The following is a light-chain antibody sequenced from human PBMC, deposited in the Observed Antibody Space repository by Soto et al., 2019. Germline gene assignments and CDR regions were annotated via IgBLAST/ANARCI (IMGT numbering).Light chain of an antibody. CDR3: QQYNTYVWT. J-gene: IGKJ1*01. V-gene: IGKV1-5*03. CDR2: KAS. Sequence: DIQMTQSPSTLSGSVGDRVTITCRASQSISTWLAWYQQKPGKAPKLLIYKASSLESGVPSRFSGSASATEFTLTISSLQPDDFATYYCQQYNTYVWTFGQGTKVDIK. CDR1: QSISTW.